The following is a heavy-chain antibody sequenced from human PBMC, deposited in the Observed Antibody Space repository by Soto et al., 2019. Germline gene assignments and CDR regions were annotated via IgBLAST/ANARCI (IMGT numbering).Heavy chain of an antibody. D-gene: IGHD5-12*01. CDR1: GGSFSGYY. CDR2: INHSGST. Sequence: QVQLQQWGAGLLTPSETLSLTCAVSGGSFSGYYWNWIRQPPGRGLEWIGEINHSGSTTYNPSLKSRVTMSVDVSKNQFALELTSVTAADTAVYYWARDMATADVFLSYYGRDVWGQGTSVTVS. CDR3: ARDMATADVFLSYYGRDV. J-gene: IGHJ6*02. V-gene: IGHV4-34*01.